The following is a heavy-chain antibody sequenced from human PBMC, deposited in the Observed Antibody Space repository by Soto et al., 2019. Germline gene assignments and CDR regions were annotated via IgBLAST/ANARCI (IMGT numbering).Heavy chain of an antibody. CDR2: MHYTGFS. D-gene: IGHD5-12*01. V-gene: IGHV4-59*02. CDR1: GDSVTSHY. CDR3: ARRWLRHYYYGMDV. J-gene: IGHJ6*02. Sequence: PSETLSLTCSFSGDSVTSHYLTWIRQSPGKGLEWIGEMHYTGFSHYNPSLKSRVTISVDTSKNQFSLKLSSVTAADTAVYYCARRWLRHYYYGMDVWGQGTTVTVSS.